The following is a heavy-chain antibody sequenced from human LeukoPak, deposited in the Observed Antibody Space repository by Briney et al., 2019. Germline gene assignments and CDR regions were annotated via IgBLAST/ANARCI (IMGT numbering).Heavy chain of an antibody. J-gene: IGHJ6*03. V-gene: IGHV4-59*12. CDR3: ARVGTAYYYYYMDV. Sequence: SETLSLTCTVSGGSISSYYWSWIRQPPGKGLEWIGYIYYSGSTNYNPSLKSRVTISVDTSKNQFSLKLSSVTAADTAVYYCARVGTAYYYYYMDVWGKGTTVTVSS. D-gene: IGHD1-1*01. CDR2: IYYSGST. CDR1: GGSISSYY.